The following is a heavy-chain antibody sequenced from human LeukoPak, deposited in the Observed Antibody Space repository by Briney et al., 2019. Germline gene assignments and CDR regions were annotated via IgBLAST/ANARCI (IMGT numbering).Heavy chain of an antibody. J-gene: IGHJ4*02. D-gene: IGHD2-15*01. CDR1: GYTSTAYS. CDR2: INPNSGGT. V-gene: IGHV1-2*02. Sequence: GASVKVSCKASGYTSTAYSMHWVRQAPGQGLEWMGWINPNSGGTDCAQRFQGRVTMTRDTSITMLYMEMSSLTPDDTAVYYCARAGYCSDGKCYTFDYWGQGTLVTVSS. CDR3: ARAGYCSDGKCYTFDY.